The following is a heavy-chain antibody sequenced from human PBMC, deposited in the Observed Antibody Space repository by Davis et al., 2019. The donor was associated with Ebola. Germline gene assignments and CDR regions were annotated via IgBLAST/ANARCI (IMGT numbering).Heavy chain of an antibody. Sequence: PSETLSLTCTVSGGSISSYYWSWIRQPPGKGLEWIGYIYYSGSTNYNPSLKSRVTISVDTSKNQFSLKLSSVTAADTAVYYCARGKGVRGATDYWGQGTLVTVSS. D-gene: IGHD3-10*01. CDR1: GGSISSYY. CDR2: IYYSGST. CDR3: ARGKGVRGATDY. V-gene: IGHV4-59*01. J-gene: IGHJ4*02.